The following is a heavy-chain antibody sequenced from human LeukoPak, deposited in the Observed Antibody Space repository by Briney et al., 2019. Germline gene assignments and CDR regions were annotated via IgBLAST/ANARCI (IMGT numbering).Heavy chain of an antibody. CDR2: INQAGRSK. V-gene: IGHV3-7*01. Sequence: PGGSLRLSCVASGFTFSNYWMGWVRQAPGKGLDWVATINQAGRSKYYEESVKGRFTISRDNAKNSVFLQMTSLRVEDTALFYCATIRGSTQLWPNWGQGTLVIVSS. CDR3: ATIRGSTQLWPN. D-gene: IGHD1-1*01. CDR1: GFTFSNYW. J-gene: IGHJ4*02.